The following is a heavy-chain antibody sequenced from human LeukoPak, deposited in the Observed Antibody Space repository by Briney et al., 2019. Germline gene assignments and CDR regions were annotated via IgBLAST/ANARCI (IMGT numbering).Heavy chain of an antibody. CDR2: IIPIFATA. V-gene: IGHV1-69*05. CDR3: ATGEVTYYSRWGFEI. J-gene: IGHJ3*02. Sequence: SVKVSCKASGGTFSNYAVSWVQQAPGQGLEWMGGIIPIFATADYPQKFQGRVTITTDESRTTAYLELRNLRSEDTAVYYCATGEVTYYSRWGFEIWGQGAMVTVSS. D-gene: IGHD3-16*01. CDR1: GGTFSNYA.